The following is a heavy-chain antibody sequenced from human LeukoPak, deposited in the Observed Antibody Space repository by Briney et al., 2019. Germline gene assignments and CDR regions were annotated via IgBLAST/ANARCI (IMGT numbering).Heavy chain of an antibody. CDR2: INRSGSA. J-gene: IGHJ4*02. Sequence: SETLSLTCAVYGGSFSGYYWSWIRQPPGKGLEWIGEINRSGSANYNPSLKSRVTISVDTSKNQFSLKLSSVTAADTAVYYCARGYLYAADFDYWGQGTLVTVSS. V-gene: IGHV4-34*01. D-gene: IGHD2-8*01. CDR1: GGSFSGYY. CDR3: ARGYLYAADFDY.